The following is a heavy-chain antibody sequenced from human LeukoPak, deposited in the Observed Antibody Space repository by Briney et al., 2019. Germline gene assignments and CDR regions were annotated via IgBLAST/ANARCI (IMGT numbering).Heavy chain of an antibody. D-gene: IGHD6-13*01. CDR3: ARRSGAAAGTDYYYYGMDV. Sequence: SETLSLTCTVSGGSISSYYWSWIRQPPGKGLEWIGYIYYSGSTNYNPSLKSRVTISVDTSKNQFSLKLSSVTAADTAVYYCARRSGAAAGTDYYYYGMDVWGQGTTVTVSS. V-gene: IGHV4-59*08. J-gene: IGHJ6*02. CDR1: GGSISSYY. CDR2: IYYSGST.